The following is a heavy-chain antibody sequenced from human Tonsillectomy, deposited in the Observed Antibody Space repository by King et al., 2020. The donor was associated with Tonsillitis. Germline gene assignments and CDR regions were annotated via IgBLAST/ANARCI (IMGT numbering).Heavy chain of an antibody. D-gene: IGHD2-21*02. CDR1: GYTFINYG. CDR2: ISGYNGNT. Sequence: QLVQSGAEVNKPGASVKVSCKASGYTFINYGITWVRQAPGQGLEWMGWISGYNGNTNYAQKVQGRVTMTTDTSTSTAYMELRSLRSDDTAIYYCARGSSDWDAYGMDVWGPGTTVTVSS. V-gene: IGHV1-18*01. CDR3: ARGSSDWDAYGMDV. J-gene: IGHJ6*02.